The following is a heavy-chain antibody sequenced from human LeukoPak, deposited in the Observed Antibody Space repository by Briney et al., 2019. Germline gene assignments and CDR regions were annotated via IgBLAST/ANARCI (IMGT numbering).Heavy chain of an antibody. J-gene: IGHJ5*02. Sequence: SETLSLTCTVSGGSISSRSYYWSWIRQPPGKGLEWIGYIYYSGSTNYNPSLKSRVTISVDTSKNQFSLKLSSVTAADTAVYYCARNPGQFDPWGQGTLVTVSS. CDR2: IYYSGST. V-gene: IGHV4-61*01. CDR3: ARNPGQFDP. CDR1: GGSISSRSYY.